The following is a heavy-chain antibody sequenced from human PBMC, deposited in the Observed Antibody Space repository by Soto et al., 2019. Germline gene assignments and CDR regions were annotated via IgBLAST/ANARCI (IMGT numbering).Heavy chain of an antibody. Sequence: QVQLQESGPGLVKPSQTLSLTCTVSGGSISSGGYYWSWIRQHPGKGLEWIGYIYYSGSTYYNPSRQSRVNISVDTSKNQFSLKLSSVTAADTAVYYCARATTYYYDSSGYRFFDYWGQGTLVTVSS. CDR3: ARATTYYYDSSGYRFFDY. D-gene: IGHD3-22*01. CDR2: IYYSGST. CDR1: GGSISSGGYY. J-gene: IGHJ4*02. V-gene: IGHV4-31*03.